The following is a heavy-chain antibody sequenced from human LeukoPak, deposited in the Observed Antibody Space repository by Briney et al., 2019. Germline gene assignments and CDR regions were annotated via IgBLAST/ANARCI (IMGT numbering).Heavy chain of an antibody. D-gene: IGHD1/OR15-1a*01. Sequence: PGGSLRLSCTASGFTFGDYAMTWVRQAPGKGLEWVGFIRSKANSYATAYAASVKGRFTISRDDSKNTAYLQMNSLKTEDTAVYYCTRLTDQNKNWGQGTLVTVSS. V-gene: IGHV3-73*01. CDR3: TRLTDQNKN. J-gene: IGHJ4*02. CDR2: IRSKANSYAT. CDR1: GFTFGDYA.